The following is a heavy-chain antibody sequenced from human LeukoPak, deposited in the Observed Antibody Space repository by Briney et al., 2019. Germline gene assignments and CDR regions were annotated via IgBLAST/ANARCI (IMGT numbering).Heavy chain of an antibody. CDR2: IYSGGRT. D-gene: IGHD1-26*01. Sequence: GGSLRLSCAASGFTVSRNYMSWVRQAPGKGLEWVSVIYSGGRTYYADSVKGRFTISRDNSKSSLYLQMNSLRDEDTAVYYCARDPYSGNYGDYYYYYMDVWGKGTTVTISS. J-gene: IGHJ6*03. CDR1: GFTVSRNY. CDR3: ARDPYSGNYGDYYYYYMDV. V-gene: IGHV3-66*01.